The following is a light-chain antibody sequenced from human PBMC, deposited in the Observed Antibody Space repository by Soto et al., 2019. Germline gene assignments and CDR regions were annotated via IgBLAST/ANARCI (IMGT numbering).Light chain of an antibody. CDR3: QQYDTSPGT. J-gene: IGKJ1*01. CDR1: QSVRSRY. CDR2: GAS. Sequence: EIVLTQSPGTLSLSPGERATLSCRASQSVRSRYLAWYQQKPGRAPRLLIYGASNRATGIPDRFSGSGSGTDFTLTVSRLEPADFAVYFCQQYDTSPGTFGQGTKVGIK. V-gene: IGKV3-20*01.